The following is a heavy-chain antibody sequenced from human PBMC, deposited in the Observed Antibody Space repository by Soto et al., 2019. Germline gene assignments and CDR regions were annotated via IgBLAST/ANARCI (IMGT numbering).Heavy chain of an antibody. Sequence: LRLSCTASGFTFSSYSMNWVRQAPGKGLEWVSYISSSSSTIYYADSVKGRFTISRDNSKNTLYLQMNSLRAEDTAIYYCARQDYGGNSNFDYWGQGTPVTVSS. D-gene: IGHD4-17*01. CDR3: ARQDYGGNSNFDY. CDR2: ISSSSSTI. CDR1: GFTFSSYS. J-gene: IGHJ4*02. V-gene: IGHV3-48*04.